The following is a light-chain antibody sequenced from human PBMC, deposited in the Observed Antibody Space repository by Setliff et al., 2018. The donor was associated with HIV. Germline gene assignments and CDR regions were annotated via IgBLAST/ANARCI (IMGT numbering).Light chain of an antibody. CDR3: SSYTSSSTLEV. Sequence: QSALTQPRSVSGSPGQSVTISCTGTSSDVGGYNYVSWYQQYPGKAPKLMIYDVSKRPSGVSNRFSGSKSGNTASLTISGLQAEDEADYYCSSYTSSSTLEVFGGGTKVTVL. CDR1: SSDVGGYNY. V-gene: IGLV2-14*03. J-gene: IGLJ2*01. CDR2: DVS.